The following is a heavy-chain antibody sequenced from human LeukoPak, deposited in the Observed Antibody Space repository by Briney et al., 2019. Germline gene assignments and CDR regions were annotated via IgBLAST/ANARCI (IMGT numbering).Heavy chain of an antibody. D-gene: IGHD2-8*01. CDR3: ARAIPGYCTNGVCRYYFDY. V-gene: IGHV3-21*01. Sequence: GGSLRLSCAASGFTFSSYSMNWVRQAPGKGLEWVSSVSSSSSYIYYADSVKGRFTISRDNAKNSLYLQMNSLRAEDTAVYYCARAIPGYCTNGVCRYYFDYWGEGTLVTVSS. CDR1: GFTFSSYS. CDR2: VSSSSSYI. J-gene: IGHJ4*02.